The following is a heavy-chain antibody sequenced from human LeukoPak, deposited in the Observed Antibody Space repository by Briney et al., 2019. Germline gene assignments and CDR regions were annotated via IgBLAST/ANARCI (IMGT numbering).Heavy chain of an antibody. D-gene: IGHD3-10*01. V-gene: IGHV1-2*04. CDR2: INPNSGGT. Sequence: ASVKVSCKASGYTFTGYYMQWVRQAPGQGLEWMGWINPNSGGTNYAQKFQGWVTMTRDTFISTAYMELSRLRSDDTAVYYCARGRPMVRGVTDLYYFDYWGQGTLVTVSS. CDR1: GYTFTGYY. CDR3: ARGRPMVRGVTDLYYFDY. J-gene: IGHJ4*02.